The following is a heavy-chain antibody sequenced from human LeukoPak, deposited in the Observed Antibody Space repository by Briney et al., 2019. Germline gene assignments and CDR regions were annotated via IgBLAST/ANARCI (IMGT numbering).Heavy chain of an antibody. V-gene: IGHV3-21*01. D-gene: IGHD2-2*01. CDR2: ISSSSSYI. J-gene: IGHJ4*02. CDR1: GFAFGSCS. Sequence: PGGSLRLSCAASGFAFGSCSMNWVRQAPGKGLEWVSSISSSSSYISYAESVKGRFTISGDNAKNSLYLQMNSLRAEDTAVYYCAKERGYCSSTSCHVFDYWGQGTLVTVSS. CDR3: AKERGYCSSTSCHVFDY.